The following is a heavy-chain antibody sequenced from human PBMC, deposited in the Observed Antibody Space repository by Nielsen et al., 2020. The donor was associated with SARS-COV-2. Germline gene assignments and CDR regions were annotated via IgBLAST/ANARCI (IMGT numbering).Heavy chain of an antibody. V-gene: IGHV3-30-3*01. J-gene: IGHJ6*02. CDR2: ISYDGSNK. D-gene: IGHD3-22*01. CDR1: GFTFSSYA. CDR3: ARTYYYDSSGYYFPSYYYYGMDV. Sequence: GESLKISCAASGFTFSSYAMHWVRQAPGKGLEWVAVISYDGSNKYYADSVKGRFTISRDNSKNTLYLQMNSLRAEDTAVYYCARTYYYDSSGYYFPSYYYYGMDVWGQGTTVTVSS.